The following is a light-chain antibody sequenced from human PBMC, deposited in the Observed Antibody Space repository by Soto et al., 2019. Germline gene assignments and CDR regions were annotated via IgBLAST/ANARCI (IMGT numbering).Light chain of an antibody. J-gene: IGLJ2*01. CDR3: QSYDSSLSGSV. CDR1: SSNIGAGYD. V-gene: IGLV1-40*01. Sequence: QSVPTQPPSVSGAPGQRVTISCTGSSSNIGAGYDVHWYQQLPGTAPKLLIYNNSNRPSGVPDRFSGSKSGTSASLAITGLQAEDEADYYCQSYDSSLSGSVFGGGTKVTVL. CDR2: NNS.